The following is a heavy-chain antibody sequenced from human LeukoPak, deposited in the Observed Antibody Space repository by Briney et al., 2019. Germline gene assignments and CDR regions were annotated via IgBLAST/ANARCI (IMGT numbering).Heavy chain of an antibody. J-gene: IGHJ4*02. CDR1: GYTFTSYA. Sequence: ASVKVSCKASGYTFTSYAMHWVRQAPGQRLEWMGWINAGNGNTKYSQKFQGRVTITRDTSASTAYMELSSLRSEDTAVYYCAKPRGANCNYAFDYWGQGTLVTVSS. CDR3: AKPRGANCNYAFDY. V-gene: IGHV1-3*01. CDR2: INAGNGNT. D-gene: IGHD1-7*01.